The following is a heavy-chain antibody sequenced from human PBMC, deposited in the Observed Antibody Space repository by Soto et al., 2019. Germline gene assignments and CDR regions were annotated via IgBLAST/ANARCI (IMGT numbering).Heavy chain of an antibody. CDR1: GGSFSDYY. Sequence: SETLSLTCAVYGGSFSDYYWSWIRQPPGKGLEWIGEINHSGSTNYNPSLKSRVTISVDTSKNQFSLKLSSVTAADTAVYYCARRRSSYPPNWFDPWGQGTLVTVSS. V-gene: IGHV4-34*01. J-gene: IGHJ5*02. CDR3: ARRRSSYPPNWFDP. D-gene: IGHD6-13*01. CDR2: INHSGST.